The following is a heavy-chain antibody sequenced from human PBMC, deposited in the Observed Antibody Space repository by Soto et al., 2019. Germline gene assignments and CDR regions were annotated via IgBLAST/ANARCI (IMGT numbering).Heavy chain of an antibody. CDR1: GYTFTGYG. V-gene: IGHV1-18*04. J-gene: IGHJ6*02. CDR3: ARDPQGVPAAIVVLSYYYGMDV. D-gene: IGHD2-2*02. CDR2: ISAYNGNT. Sequence: ASVKVSFKASGYTFTGYGISWVRQAPGQGLEWMGWISAYNGNTNYAQKLQGRVTMTTDTSTSTAYMELRSLRSDDTAAYYCARDPQGVPAAIVVLSYYYGMDVWG.